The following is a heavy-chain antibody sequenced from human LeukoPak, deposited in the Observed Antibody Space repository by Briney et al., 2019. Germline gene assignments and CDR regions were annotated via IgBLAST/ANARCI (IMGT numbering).Heavy chain of an antibody. J-gene: IGHJ4*02. V-gene: IGHV4-39*07. CDR3: ARDYPQLLFDY. CDR2: IYYSGST. Sequence: PSETLSLTCTVSGGSISSSSYYWGWIRQPPGKGLEWIGSIYYSGSTYYNPSLKSRVTISVDTSKNQFSLKLSSVTAADTAVYYCARDYPQLLFDYWGQGTLVTVSS. CDR1: GGSISSSSYY. D-gene: IGHD1-1*01.